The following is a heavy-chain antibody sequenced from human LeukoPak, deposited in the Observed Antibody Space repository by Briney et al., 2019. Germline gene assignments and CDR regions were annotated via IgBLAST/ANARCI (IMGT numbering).Heavy chain of an antibody. CDR3: ARSRDGYKNWFDP. J-gene: IGHJ5*02. Sequence: SVKVSCKASGGTFSSYAISWVRQAPGQGLEWMGGIIPIFGTANYAQKFQGRATITADESTSTAYMELSSLRSEDTAVYYCARSRDGYKNWFDPWGQGTLVTVSS. CDR2: IIPIFGTA. CDR1: GGTFSSYA. V-gene: IGHV1-69*01. D-gene: IGHD5-24*01.